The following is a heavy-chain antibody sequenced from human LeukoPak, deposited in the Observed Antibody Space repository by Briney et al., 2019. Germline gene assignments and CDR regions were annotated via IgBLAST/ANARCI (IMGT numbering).Heavy chain of an antibody. V-gene: IGHV3-23*03. CDR2: MYADGSVT. Sequence: GGSPRLSCVGSGFFLTSYATSWVRLTPGKGLQWVAGMYADGSVTQYEDAVKGRFTISRDTSKNTLYLQMNSLRDDDTALYYCVKDMTYGDGKWEFDLWGQGTPVTVSS. CDR1: GFFLTSYA. J-gene: IGHJ5*02. D-gene: IGHD2-21*02. CDR3: VKDMTYGDGKWEFDL.